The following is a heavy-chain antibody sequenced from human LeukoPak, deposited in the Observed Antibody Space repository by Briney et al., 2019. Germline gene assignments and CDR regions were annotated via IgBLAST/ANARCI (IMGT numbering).Heavy chain of an antibody. CDR2: ISYDGSNK. CDR1: GFTFSSYG. J-gene: IGHJ4*02. V-gene: IGHV3-30*03. CDR3: ASDPPGYSSSWGGY. D-gene: IGHD6-13*01. Sequence: GGSLRLSCAASGFTFSSYGMHWVRQAPGKGLEWVAVISYDGSNKYYADSVKGRFTISRDNSKNTLYLQMNSLRAEDTAVYYCASDPPGYSSSWGGYWGQGTLVTVSS.